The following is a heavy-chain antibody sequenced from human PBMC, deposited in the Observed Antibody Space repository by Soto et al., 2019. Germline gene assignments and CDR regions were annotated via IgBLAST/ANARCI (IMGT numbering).Heavy chain of an antibody. CDR2: IYHSGNT. Sequence: QVQLQESGPGLVEPSGTLSLTCAVSGGSISSTNWWSWVRQPPGKGLEWIGEIYHSGNTNYNPSLKSRVTISVGKSKNQFSLKLSSVTAADTAMYFCARIAAAGTRFDYWGQGTLVTVSS. J-gene: IGHJ4*02. V-gene: IGHV4-4*02. CDR1: GGSISSTNW. CDR3: ARIAAAGTRFDY. D-gene: IGHD6-13*01.